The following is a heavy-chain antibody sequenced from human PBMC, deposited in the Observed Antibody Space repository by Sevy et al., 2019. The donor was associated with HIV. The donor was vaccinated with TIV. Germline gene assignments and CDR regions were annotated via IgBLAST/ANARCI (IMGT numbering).Heavy chain of an antibody. CDR1: GGSISSYY. CDR2: IYYSGST. Sequence: SETLSLTCTVSGGSISSYYWSWIRQPPGKGLEWIGYIYYSGSTNYNPSLKSRVTISVDTSKNQFSLKLSSVTAADTAVYYGARVGEGWFDPWGQGTLVTVSS. V-gene: IGHV4-59*01. D-gene: IGHD2-21*01. J-gene: IGHJ5*02. CDR3: ARVGEGWFDP.